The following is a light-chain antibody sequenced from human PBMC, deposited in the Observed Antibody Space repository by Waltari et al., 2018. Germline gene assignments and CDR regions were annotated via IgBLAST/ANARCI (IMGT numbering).Light chain of an antibody. Sequence: IPCRASQRITIWLAWYQQKPGKAPKLLIYKASTLEGGVPSRFSGSGSGTEFTLTISSLQPDDFATYHCQQYNSYPYTFGQGTKLEIK. CDR3: QQYNSYPYT. CDR2: KAS. V-gene: IGKV1-5*03. CDR1: QRITIW. J-gene: IGKJ2*01.